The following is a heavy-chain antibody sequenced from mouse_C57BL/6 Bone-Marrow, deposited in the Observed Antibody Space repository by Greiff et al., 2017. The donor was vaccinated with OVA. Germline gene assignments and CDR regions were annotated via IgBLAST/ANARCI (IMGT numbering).Heavy chain of an antibody. Sequence: VQLQQSGAELVRPGTSVKMSCKASGYTFTNYWIGWAKQRPGHGLEWIGDIYPGGGYTNYNEKFKCKATLTADKSSSTAYMQFSSLTSEDSAIYYCARGGLLWGVYAMDYWGQGTSVTVSS. CDR1: GYTFTNYW. D-gene: IGHD2-1*01. CDR3: ARGGLLWGVYAMDY. J-gene: IGHJ4*01. CDR2: IYPGGGYT. V-gene: IGHV1-63*01.